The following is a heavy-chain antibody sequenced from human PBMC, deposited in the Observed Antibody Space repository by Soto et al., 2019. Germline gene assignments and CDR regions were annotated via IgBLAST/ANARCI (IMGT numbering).Heavy chain of an antibody. CDR2: IILALGTP. D-gene: IGHD3-3*01. Sequence: QVLLVQSGAEMQQPGSSVSVSCKASGDSFTNYAFTWVRQAPGQGPQWLGGIILALGTPHYSQRFQGRLTITADESSSTVYMDLGSLRLDDTAVYYCARDGLTAFGMIPPWDVDVWGQGTTVTVSS. V-gene: IGHV1-69*01. CDR3: ARDGLTAFGMIPPWDVDV. J-gene: IGHJ6*02. CDR1: GDSFTNYA.